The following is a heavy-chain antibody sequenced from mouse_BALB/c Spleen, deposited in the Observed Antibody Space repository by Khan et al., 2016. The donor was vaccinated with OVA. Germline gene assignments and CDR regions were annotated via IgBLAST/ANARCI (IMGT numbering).Heavy chain of an antibody. CDR1: GYNLTNYW. V-gene: IGHV1-7*01. CDR2: INPNTGYT. Sequence: QVQLQQSGAELAKPGASVKMSCKASGYNLTNYWMHWLKQSPGQGLEWIGYINPNTGYTEYSQKFRDKATLTADKSSSTAYMQLTRLTCEDTAVYHCARSPDSYDRGDYWGQGTSVTVSS. J-gene: IGHJ4*01. CDR3: ARSPDSYDRGDY. D-gene: IGHD2-12*01.